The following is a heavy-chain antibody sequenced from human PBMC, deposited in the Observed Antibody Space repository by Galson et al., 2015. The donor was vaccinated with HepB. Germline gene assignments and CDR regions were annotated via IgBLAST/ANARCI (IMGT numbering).Heavy chain of an antibody. CDR3: AREMASTMGRTFDF. V-gene: IGHV3-33*08. CDR1: GFTFSSHG. Sequence: SLRLSCAASGFTFSSHGMHWVRQAPGKGLEWVAVIWYDGNNRDYADSVKGRFSISRDNSMNTFYLQMNSLRAEDTAVYYCAREMASTMGRTFDFLGHGTMVTVSS. J-gene: IGHJ3*01. CDR2: IWYDGNNR. D-gene: IGHD5-24*01.